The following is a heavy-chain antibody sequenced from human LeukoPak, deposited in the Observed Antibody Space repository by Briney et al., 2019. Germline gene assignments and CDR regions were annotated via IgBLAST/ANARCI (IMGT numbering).Heavy chain of an antibody. CDR2: ISGTGANT. CDR1: GFTFSNYA. J-gene: IGHJ6*03. Sequence: PGGSLRLSCAASGFTFSNYAMTWVRQAPGKGLEWVSAISGTGANTHYADSVKGRFTVSRDNSKNTQYLQMNSQRAEDTAVYYCAKRVAIESYYYYYMDVWGKGTTVTVSS. CDR3: AKRVAIESYYYYYMDV. D-gene: IGHD2-21*01. V-gene: IGHV3-23*01.